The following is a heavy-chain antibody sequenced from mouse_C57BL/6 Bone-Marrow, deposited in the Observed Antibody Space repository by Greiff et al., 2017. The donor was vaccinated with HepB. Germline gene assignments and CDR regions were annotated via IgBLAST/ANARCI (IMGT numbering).Heavy chain of an antibody. D-gene: IGHD2-3*01. Sequence: VQLKESGTVLARPGASVKMSCKTSGYTFTSYWMHWVKQRPGRGLEWIGAIYPGNSDTSYNQKFKGKAKLTAVTSASTAYMELSSLTNEDSAVYYCCQKKGYDPLYDYWGQGTTLTVSS. V-gene: IGHV1-5*01. CDR3: CQKKGYDPLYDY. CDR1: GYTFTSYW. CDR2: IYPGNSDT. J-gene: IGHJ2*01.